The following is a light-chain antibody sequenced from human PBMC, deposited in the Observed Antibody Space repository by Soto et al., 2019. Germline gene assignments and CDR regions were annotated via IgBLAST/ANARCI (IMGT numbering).Light chain of an antibody. Sequence: EIVLTQAPDTLALSPGEGATLSCRASQSVSSSYLAWYQQKPGQAPRLLIYGASSRATGIPDRFSGSGSGTDFTLTISRLEPEDFAVYYCQQYGRSWTLGQGTKVDI. J-gene: IGKJ1*01. V-gene: IGKV3-20*01. CDR1: QSVSSSY. CDR2: GAS. CDR3: QQYGRSWT.